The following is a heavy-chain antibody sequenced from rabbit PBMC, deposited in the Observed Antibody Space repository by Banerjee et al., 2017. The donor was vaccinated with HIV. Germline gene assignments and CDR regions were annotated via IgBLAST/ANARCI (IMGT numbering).Heavy chain of an antibody. CDR2: IDPVFAGT. CDR3: ARGVTMTMVTFNL. V-gene: IGHV1S7*01. D-gene: IGHD2-1*01. CDR1: GFDFSVYY. J-gene: IGHJ4*01. Sequence: QLKEIGGSLVQPGGSLTLSCNASGFDFSVYYMSWVRQAPGKGLEWIGYIDPVFAGTYYASWVNGRFTISSHNAQNTLYLQLNSLTAADTATYFCARGVTMTMVTFNLWGQGTLVTVS.